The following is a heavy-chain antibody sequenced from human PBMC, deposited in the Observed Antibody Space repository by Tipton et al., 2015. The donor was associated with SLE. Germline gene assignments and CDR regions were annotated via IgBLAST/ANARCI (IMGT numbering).Heavy chain of an antibody. CDR2: TNHRGRI. CDR3: ATYWGDAFYI. J-gene: IGHJ3*02. CDR1: GGSFSDYY. V-gene: IGHV4-34*01. Sequence: TLSLTCAVYGGSFSDYYWNWIRQPPGKGLEWIGETNHRGRINYNPSLKSRLTISVATSKDQFSLRLTSVTAADTAMYYCATYWGDAFYIWGQGTMVTVSS. D-gene: IGHD2-21*01.